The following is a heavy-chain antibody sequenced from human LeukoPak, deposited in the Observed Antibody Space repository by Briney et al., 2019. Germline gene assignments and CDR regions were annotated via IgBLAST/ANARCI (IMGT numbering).Heavy chain of an antibody. Sequence: ASVKVSCKASGYTFTSYYMHWVRQGPGQGLEWMGIINPSGGSTIYAQKFQGRVTMTRDTSTSTVYMELSSLRSEDTAVYYCARDRSGSGTLDYWGQGTLVTVSS. D-gene: IGHD3-10*01. CDR3: ARDRSGSGTLDY. CDR2: INPSGGST. J-gene: IGHJ4*02. V-gene: IGHV1-46*01. CDR1: GYTFTSYY.